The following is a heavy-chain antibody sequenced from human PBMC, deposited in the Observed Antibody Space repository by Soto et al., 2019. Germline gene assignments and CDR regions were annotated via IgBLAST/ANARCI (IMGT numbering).Heavy chain of an antibody. D-gene: IGHD6-19*01. J-gene: IGHJ6*03. CDR3: VRTPWLNYYYYMDV. V-gene: IGHV4-59*08. Sequence: SETLSLTCTVSGGSINNHYWSWIRQPPGKGLEWLGYVYYNGITNYNPSLKSRVTISVDTSKNQFSLKLSSVTAADTAVYYCVRTPWLNYYYYMDVWGKATTVTVSS. CDR2: VYYNGIT. CDR1: GGSINNHY.